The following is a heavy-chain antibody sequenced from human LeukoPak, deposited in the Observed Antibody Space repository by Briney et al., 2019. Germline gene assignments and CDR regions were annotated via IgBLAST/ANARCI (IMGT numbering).Heavy chain of an antibody. Sequence: GESLRHSCAASGFTISNNYMNWVRQAPGKGLEWVSVIYSGGSTYYADSVKDRFSISRDNSKNTLYLQMNSLRAEDTAVYYCARGSNWFDPWGQGTLVTVSS. V-gene: IGHV3-53*01. CDR1: GFTISNNY. CDR3: ARGSNWFDP. D-gene: IGHD3-10*01. CDR2: IYSGGST. J-gene: IGHJ5*02.